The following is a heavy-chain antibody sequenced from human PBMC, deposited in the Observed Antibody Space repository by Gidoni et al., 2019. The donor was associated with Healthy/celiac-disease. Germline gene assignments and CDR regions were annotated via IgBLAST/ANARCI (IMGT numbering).Heavy chain of an antibody. D-gene: IGHD3-9*01. CDR1: GFTFSSYA. Sequence: QVQLVESGGGVVQPGRSLRLSCAASGFTFSSYAMHWVRQAPGKGLEWVAVISYDGSNKYYADSVKGRFTISRDNSKNTLYLQMNSLRAEDTAVYYCARGILKGREVLTPSHFDYWGQGTLVTVSS. V-gene: IGHV3-30-3*01. CDR2: ISYDGSNK. J-gene: IGHJ4*02. CDR3: ARGILKGREVLTPSHFDY.